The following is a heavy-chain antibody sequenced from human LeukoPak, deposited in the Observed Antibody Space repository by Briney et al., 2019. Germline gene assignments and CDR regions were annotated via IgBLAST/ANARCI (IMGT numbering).Heavy chain of an antibody. D-gene: IGHD6-19*01. Sequence: SETLSLTCTVSGGSISDYYRGWIRQPPGKGREWVGYFYNSGSSTYNPSLKSRGTISVYTSKEQFCLTVNSMTAADTAVYYCPRGARWLIDNWGQGSLVTVSS. J-gene: IGHJ4*02. CDR1: GGSISDYY. CDR2: FYNSGSS. CDR3: PRGARWLIDN. V-gene: IGHV4-59*01.